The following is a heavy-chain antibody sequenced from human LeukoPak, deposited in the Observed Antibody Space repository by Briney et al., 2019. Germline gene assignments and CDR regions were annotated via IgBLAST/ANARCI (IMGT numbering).Heavy chain of an antibody. CDR3: ARDQRRFGELLRGYYYYGMDV. J-gene: IGHJ6*02. D-gene: IGHD3-10*01. CDR1: GFTFSSYS. CDR2: ISSSSSYI. V-gene: IGHV3-21*01. Sequence: TGGSLRLSCAASGFTFSSYSMNWVRQAPGKGLEWVSSISSSSSYIYYADSVKGRFTISRDNAKNSLYLQMNSLRAEDTAVYYCARDQRRFGELLRGYYYYGMDVWGQGTTVTVSS.